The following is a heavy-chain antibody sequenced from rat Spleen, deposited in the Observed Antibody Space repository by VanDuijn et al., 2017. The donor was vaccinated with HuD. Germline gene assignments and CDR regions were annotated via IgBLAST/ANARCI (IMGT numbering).Heavy chain of an antibody. D-gene: IGHD1-12*02. CDR3: TREPARLAQMVPFAY. CDR1: GFSLSSNG. J-gene: IGHJ2*01. Sequence: QVQLKESGPGLVQPSQTLSLTCTVSGFSLSSNGVSWVRQPPGKGLEWIATISSGGHTYYHSALKSRLSISRDTSKNQVFLKMNSLQTDDTGTYYCTREPARLAQMVPFAYWGQGVMVTVSS. V-gene: IGHV2S12*01. CDR2: ISSGGHT.